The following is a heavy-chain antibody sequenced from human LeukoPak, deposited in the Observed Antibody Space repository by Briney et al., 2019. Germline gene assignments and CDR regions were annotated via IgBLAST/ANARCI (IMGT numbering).Heavy chain of an antibody. CDR1: GVSISSSSYY. J-gene: IGHJ4*02. V-gene: IGHV4-39*01. D-gene: IGHD1-26*01. Sequence: SETLCLTCTVSGVSISSSSYYWGCLRQPPGQGLEWSRSINYSGSTYYNPSLKSRVNIAVDTSKKQFSLKMSSVTAADAAVYYCGRGDSGSYFDYWGQGTLVTVSS. CDR2: INYSGST. CDR3: GRGDSGSYFDY.